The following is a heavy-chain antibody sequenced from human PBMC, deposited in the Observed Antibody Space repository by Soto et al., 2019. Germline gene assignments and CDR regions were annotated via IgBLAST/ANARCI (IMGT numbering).Heavy chain of an antibody. J-gene: IGHJ3*02. CDR3: ARVDIVATIGALDI. V-gene: IGHV1-18*01. D-gene: IGHD5-12*01. CDR1: GYTFTSYG. Sequence: ASVKVSCKASGYTFTSYGISWVRQAPGQGLEWMGWISAYNGNTNYAQKLQGRVTMTTDTSTSTAYMELRSLRSHYTAVYYCARVDIVATIGALDIWGQGTMVTVSS. CDR2: ISAYNGNT.